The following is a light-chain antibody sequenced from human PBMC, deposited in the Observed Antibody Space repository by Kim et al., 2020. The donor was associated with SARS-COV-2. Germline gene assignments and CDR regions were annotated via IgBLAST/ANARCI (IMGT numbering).Light chain of an antibody. V-gene: IGLV3-19*01. J-gene: IGLJ3*02. CDR3: NSRDNSANQV. Sequence: VALGQTVKITCKGDILRSYYASWYQQKPGQAPVLLVYAKNKRPSGIPDRFSGSTSGNTASLTITGTQAEDEADYYCNSRDNSANQVFGGGTQLTVL. CDR1: ILRSYY. CDR2: AKN.